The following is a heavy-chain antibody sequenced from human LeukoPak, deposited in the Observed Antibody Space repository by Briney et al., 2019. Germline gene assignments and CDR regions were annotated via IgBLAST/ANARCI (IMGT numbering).Heavy chain of an antibody. CDR1: GFTFSSYG. CDR3: AREGVGSGSYYNYYYYYGMDV. J-gene: IGHJ6*02. D-gene: IGHD3-10*01. V-gene: IGHV3-33*01. Sequence: GGSLRLSCAASGFTFSSYGMHWVRQAPGKGLEWVAVTWYDGSNKYYADSVKGRFTISRDNSKNTLYLQMNSLRAEDTAVYYCAREGVGSGSYYNYYYYYGMDVWGQGTTVTVSS. CDR2: TWYDGSNK.